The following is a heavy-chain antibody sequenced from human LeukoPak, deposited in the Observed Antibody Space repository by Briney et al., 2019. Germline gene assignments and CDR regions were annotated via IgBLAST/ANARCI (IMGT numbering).Heavy chain of an antibody. Sequence: PSETLSLTCTVSGGSISSYYWSWIRQPPGKGLEWIGYIYYSGSTNYNPSLKSRVTISVDTSKNQFSLKLSSVTAADTAVYYCARPCSGFCFDYWGQGTLVTVSS. CDR1: GGSISSYY. D-gene: IGHD2-15*01. CDR3: ARPCSGFCFDY. CDR2: IYYSGST. V-gene: IGHV4-59*08. J-gene: IGHJ4*02.